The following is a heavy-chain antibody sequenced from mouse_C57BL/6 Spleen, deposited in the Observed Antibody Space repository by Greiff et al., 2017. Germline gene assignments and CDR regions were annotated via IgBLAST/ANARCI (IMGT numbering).Heavy chain of an antibody. V-gene: IGHV1-5*01. D-gene: IGHD1-1*02. CDR2: IYPGNSDT. CDR1: GYTFTSYW. Sequence: EVKLQESGTVLARPGASVKMSCKTSGYTFTSYWMHWVKQRPGRGLEWIGTIYPGNSDTSYNQKFKGKAKLTADTSASTAYMELSSLTNEDSAVYYCTRGAGGYAMDYWGQGTSVTVSA. CDR3: TRGAGGYAMDY. J-gene: IGHJ4*01.